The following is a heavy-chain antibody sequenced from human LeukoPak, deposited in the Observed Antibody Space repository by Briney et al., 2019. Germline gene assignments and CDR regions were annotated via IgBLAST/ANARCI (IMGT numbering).Heavy chain of an antibody. Sequence: SETLSLTCAVSGGSLTPYYWSWIRQPPGKRLEWIGYIYYSGSTNYNPSFASRVTMSIDTSKNQFSLRLSSMTAADTAVYYCAKYIRDSGTYNFDYWGQGTLVTVSS. CDR3: AKYIRDSGTYNFDY. CDR1: GGSLTPYY. D-gene: IGHD1-14*01. J-gene: IGHJ4*02. V-gene: IGHV4-59*01. CDR2: IYYSGST.